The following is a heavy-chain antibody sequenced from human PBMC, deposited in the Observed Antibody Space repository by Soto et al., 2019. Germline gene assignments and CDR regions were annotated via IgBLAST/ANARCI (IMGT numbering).Heavy chain of an antibody. V-gene: IGHV4-34*01. CDR3: ARRVYCSSTSCSRKGAFDI. D-gene: IGHD2-2*01. Sequence: NPSETLSLTCAVYGGSFSGYYWSWIRQPPGKGLEWIGEINHSGSTNYNPSLKSRVTISVDTSKNQFSLKLSSVTAADTAVYYCARRVYCSSTSCSRKGAFDIWGQGTMVTVSS. CDR2: INHSGST. J-gene: IGHJ3*02. CDR1: GGSFSGYY.